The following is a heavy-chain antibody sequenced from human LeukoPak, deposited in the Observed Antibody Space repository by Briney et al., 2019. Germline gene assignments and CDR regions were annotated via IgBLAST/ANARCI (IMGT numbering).Heavy chain of an antibody. CDR1: GYTFTSYG. Sequence: ASVKVSCKASGYTFTSYGISWVRQAPGQGLEWMGWISAYNGNTNYAQKLQGRVTMTTDTSTSTAYMELRSLRSDDTAVYYCARYCSSTSCSTLDFDYWGQGTLVTVSS. D-gene: IGHD2-2*01. V-gene: IGHV1-18*01. CDR2: ISAYNGNT. J-gene: IGHJ4*02. CDR3: ARYCSSTSCSTLDFDY.